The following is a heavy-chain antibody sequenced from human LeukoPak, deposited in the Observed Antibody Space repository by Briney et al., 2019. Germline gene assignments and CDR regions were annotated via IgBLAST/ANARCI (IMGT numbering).Heavy chain of an antibody. CDR2: IHYSGST. CDR3: ASRATTGAFDI. J-gene: IGHJ3*02. V-gene: IGHV4-61*01. CDR1: GGSVSSGSYY. Sequence: SETLSLTCTVSGGSVSSGSYYWSWIRQPPGKGLECIGYIHYSGSTNYNPSLKSRVTISADTSKNQFFLKLSSMTAADTAVYYCASRATTGAFDIWGQGTMVTVFS. D-gene: IGHD1-26*01.